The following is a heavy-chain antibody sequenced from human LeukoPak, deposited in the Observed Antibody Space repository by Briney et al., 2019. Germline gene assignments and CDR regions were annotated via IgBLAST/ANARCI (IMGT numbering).Heavy chain of an antibody. Sequence: GGSLRLSCVASGFTFSSYAMSWVRQAPGKGLEWVANIKQDGSEKYYVDSVKGRFTISRDNAKNSLYLQMSSLRAEDTAVYYCGMAMDVWGRGTTVTVSS. CDR1: GFTFSSYA. D-gene: IGHD5-24*01. J-gene: IGHJ6*02. V-gene: IGHV3-7*05. CDR3: GMAMDV. CDR2: IKQDGSEK.